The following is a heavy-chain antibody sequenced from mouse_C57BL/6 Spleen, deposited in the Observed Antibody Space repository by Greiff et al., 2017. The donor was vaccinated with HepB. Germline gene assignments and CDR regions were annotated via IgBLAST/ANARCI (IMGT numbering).Heavy chain of an antibody. CDR3: ANRIYYGNSYAMDY. D-gene: IGHD2-1*01. V-gene: IGHV1-54*01. CDR2: INPGSGGT. CDR1: GYAFTNYL. J-gene: IGHJ4*01. Sequence: QVQLKESGAELVRPGTSVKVSCKASGYAFTNYLIEWVKQRPGQGLEWIGVINPGSGGTNYNEKFKGKATLTADKSSSTAYMQLSSLTSEDSAVYLCANRIYYGNSYAMDYWGQGTSVTVSS.